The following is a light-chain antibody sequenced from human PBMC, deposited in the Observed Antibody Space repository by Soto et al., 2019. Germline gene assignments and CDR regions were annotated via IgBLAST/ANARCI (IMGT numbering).Light chain of an antibody. Sequence: QPVLTQPPSASGTPGQRVTISCSGSSANIGSNTVNWYQQFPGTAPKLLIYSNNQRPSGVPDRFSGSKSGTSASLAISGLQSEDEADYSCSAWDDSLNGWVFGGGTKLTVL. J-gene: IGLJ3*02. CDR1: SANIGSNT. V-gene: IGLV1-44*01. CDR3: SAWDDSLNGWV. CDR2: SNN.